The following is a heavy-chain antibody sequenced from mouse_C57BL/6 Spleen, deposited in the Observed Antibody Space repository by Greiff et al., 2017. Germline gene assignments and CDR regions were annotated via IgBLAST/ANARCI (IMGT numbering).Heavy chain of an antibody. J-gene: IGHJ2*01. D-gene: IGHD1-1*01. CDR1: GYTITNYW. CDR2: IYPGGGYT. Sequence: QVKLQQSGAELVRPGTSVKMSCKASGYTITNYWIGWAQQRPGHGLEWIGDIYPGGGYTNYTEKFKGKATLTADKSSSTAYIQFSSLTAEDSASYYCARSYYYGSSVFDYWGQGTTLTVSS. CDR3: ARSYYYGSSVFDY. V-gene: IGHV1-63*01.